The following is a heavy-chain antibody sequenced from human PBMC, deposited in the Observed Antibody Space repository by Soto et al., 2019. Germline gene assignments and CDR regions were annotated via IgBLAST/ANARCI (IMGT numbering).Heavy chain of an antibody. J-gene: IGHJ6*02. CDR1: GYTFTNYG. CDR3: ARGIAAAAARGMDV. V-gene: IGHV1-18*01. Sequence: ASVKVSCKASGYTFTNYGISWVRQAPGQGLEWMGWINTYNGNTNHAQKLQGRVTMTTDTSTSTAYMELSRLRSDDTAVYYCARGIAAAAARGMDVWGQGTTVTVSS. D-gene: IGHD6-13*01. CDR2: INTYNGNT.